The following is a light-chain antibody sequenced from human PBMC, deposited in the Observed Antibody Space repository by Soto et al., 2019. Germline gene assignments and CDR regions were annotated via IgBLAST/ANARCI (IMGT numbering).Light chain of an antibody. CDR3: QQYYNWPPWT. CDR1: QSVSSN. J-gene: IGKJ1*01. CDR2: GAS. V-gene: IGKV3-15*01. Sequence: EIEMTQSPATLSVSPGERATLSCRASQSVSSNLAWYQQKPGQAPRLLIYGASTRATGIPVRFSGSGSGTAFTLTISSLQSEDFAVYYCQQYYNWPPWTFGQGTKVEIK.